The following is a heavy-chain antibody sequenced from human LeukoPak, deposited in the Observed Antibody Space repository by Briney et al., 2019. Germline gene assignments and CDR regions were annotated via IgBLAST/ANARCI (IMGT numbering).Heavy chain of an antibody. Sequence: GGSLRLSCAASGFTFSSRGMNWVRQAPGKGLEWVSGITGGGTTYYADSVKGRFTISRDNSKNTLYLQMNSLRAEDTAVYYCAKEGAMKYFDYWGQGTLVTVSS. V-gene: IGHV3-23*01. CDR2: ITGGGTT. J-gene: IGHJ4*02. CDR3: AKEGAMKYFDY. CDR1: GFTFSSRG. D-gene: IGHD2-2*01.